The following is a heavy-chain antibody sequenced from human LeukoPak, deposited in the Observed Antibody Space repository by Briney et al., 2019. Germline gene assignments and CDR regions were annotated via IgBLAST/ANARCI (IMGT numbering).Heavy chain of an antibody. J-gene: IGHJ4*02. CDR3: AKDLSNFWSGYYLDY. Sequence: QPGGSLRLSCAVSGFTFSSYGMHWVRQAPGKGLEWVAVISYDGSNKYYADSVKSRFTITRDNTKNTLYLQMNSLRAEDTAVYYCAKDLSNFWSGYYLDYWGQGTLVTVSS. CDR1: GFTFSSYG. CDR2: ISYDGSNK. V-gene: IGHV3-30*18. D-gene: IGHD3-3*01.